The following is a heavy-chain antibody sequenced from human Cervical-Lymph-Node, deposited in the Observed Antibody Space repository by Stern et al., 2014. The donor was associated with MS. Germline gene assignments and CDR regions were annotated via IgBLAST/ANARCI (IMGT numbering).Heavy chain of an antibody. Sequence: EVQLVESGGGLAHPGRSLRLSCAASEFTFSTYAMTWVRQAPGKGLEWVATISASGNSTYFADSVKGRFTVSRDNSNNTVYLQMSNLTAEDTAIYFCAKDDGYIGFDYWGQGPPVTVSS. CDR2: ISASGNST. CDR1: EFTFSTYA. CDR3: AKDDGYIGFDY. J-gene: IGHJ4*02. V-gene: IGHV3-23*04. D-gene: IGHD5-18*01.